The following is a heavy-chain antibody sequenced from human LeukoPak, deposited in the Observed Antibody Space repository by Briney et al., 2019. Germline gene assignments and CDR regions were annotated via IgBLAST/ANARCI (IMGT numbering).Heavy chain of an antibody. J-gene: IGHJ4*02. Sequence: GRSLRLSCAASGFTFSSYAMHWVRQAPGKGLEWVAVISYDGSNKYYADSVKGRFTISRDNSKNTLYLQMNSLRAEDTAVYYCARGILWFGEYLDYWGQGTLVTVSS. CDR1: GFTFSSYA. V-gene: IGHV3-30-3*01. CDR3: ARGILWFGEYLDY. CDR2: ISYDGSNK. D-gene: IGHD3-10*01.